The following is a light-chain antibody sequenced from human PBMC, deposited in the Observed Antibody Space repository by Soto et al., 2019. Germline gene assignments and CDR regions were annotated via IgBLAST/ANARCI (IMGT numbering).Light chain of an antibody. J-gene: IGKJ2*01. CDR2: GAS. V-gene: IGKV3-20*01. CDR3: QQYGGSPRYT. Sequence: PGARATLSCRASQRVSNNYLAWYQQKPGQAPRLLISGASSRATGIPDRFSGSGSGTDFTLTISRLEPEDVAVYYCQQYGGSPRYTFGQGTKLEIK. CDR1: QRVSNNY.